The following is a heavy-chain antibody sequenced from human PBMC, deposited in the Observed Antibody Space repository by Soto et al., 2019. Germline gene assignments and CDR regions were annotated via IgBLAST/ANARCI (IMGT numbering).Heavy chain of an antibody. CDR1: GGNISSYY. Sequence: SETLSLTSSVSGGNISSYYWSWIRQNPGKGLEWIGYIYYSGSTNYNPSLKSRVTMTRNTSTSTAYMELSSLRSEDTAVYYCASTNRNYDFWSGSGYYMGVWGKGTTVTVSS. CDR2: IYYSGST. J-gene: IGHJ6*03. V-gene: IGHV4-59*01. D-gene: IGHD3-3*01. CDR3: ASTNRNYDFWSGSGYYMGV.